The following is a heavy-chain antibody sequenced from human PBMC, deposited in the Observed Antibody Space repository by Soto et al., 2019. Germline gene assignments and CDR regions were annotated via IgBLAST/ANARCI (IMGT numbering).Heavy chain of an antibody. J-gene: IGHJ4*02. CDR3: AKENTIFGVVIHPYFDY. CDR2: ISWDGGST. D-gene: IGHD3-3*01. V-gene: IGHV3-43*01. Sequence: DVQLVESGGVVVQPGGSLRLSCAASGFTFDDYTMHWVRQAPGKGLEWVSLISWDGGSTYYADSVKGRFTISRDNSKNSLYLQMNSLRTEDTALYYCAKENTIFGVVIHPYFDYWGQGTLVTVSS. CDR1: GFTFDDYT.